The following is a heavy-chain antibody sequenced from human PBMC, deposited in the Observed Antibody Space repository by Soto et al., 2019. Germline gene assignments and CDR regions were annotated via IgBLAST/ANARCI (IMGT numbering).Heavy chain of an antibody. CDR2: IIPTIGTT. J-gene: IGHJ4*02. Sequence: QVQLVQSGAEVKKPGSSVKVSCKASGDTFTIFAISWVRQAPGQGLEWMGGIIPTIGTTNCAQRFQGRITITGDESTGTAYMELSSLKSEDTAVYYCARDLGSGYDPGDYWGQGTLVTVSS. CDR3: ARDLGSGYDPGDY. V-gene: IGHV1-69*12. CDR1: GDTFTIFA. D-gene: IGHD5-12*01.